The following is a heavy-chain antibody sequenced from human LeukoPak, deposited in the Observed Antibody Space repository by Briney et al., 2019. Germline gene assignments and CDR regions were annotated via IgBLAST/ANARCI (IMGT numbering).Heavy chain of an antibody. J-gene: IGHJ4*02. CDR3: ARDRSGGWYLEH. CDR2: ISGSGGST. D-gene: IGHD6-19*01. V-gene: IGHV3-23*01. CDR1: GFTFSSYA. Sequence: GGSLRLSCAASGFTFSSYAMSWVRQAPGKGLEWVSAISGSGGSTYYADSVKGRFTISRDNSKNTLYLQMITLRAEDTAVYYCARDRSGGWYLEHWGQGTLVTVSS.